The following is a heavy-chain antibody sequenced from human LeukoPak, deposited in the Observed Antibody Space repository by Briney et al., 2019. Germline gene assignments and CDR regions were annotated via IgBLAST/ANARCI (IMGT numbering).Heavy chain of an antibody. CDR3: ARGYSSGSLVYMDV. Sequence: PSETLSLTCTVSYDSINTYYWSWIRQPAGKGLEWIGRLYTSGTTNYNPSLKSRISMSIDTSKKLFSMTLSSVTAADTAVYYCARGYSSGSLVYMDVRGKGTTVIVSS. D-gene: IGHD3-10*01. CDR2: LYTSGTT. V-gene: IGHV4-4*07. CDR1: YDSINTYY. J-gene: IGHJ6*03.